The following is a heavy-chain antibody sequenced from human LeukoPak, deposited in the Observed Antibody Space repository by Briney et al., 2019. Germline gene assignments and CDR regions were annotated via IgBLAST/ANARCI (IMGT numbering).Heavy chain of an antibody. CDR2: INPNSGGT. J-gene: IGHJ5*02. Sequence: ASVMVSCKASGYTFTGYYMHWVRQAPGQGLEWMGWINPNSGGTNYAQKFQGRVTMTRDTSISTAYMELSRLRSDDTAVYYCARDYPYGSGSYYFDPWGQGTLVTVSS. CDR3: ARDYPYGSGSYYFDP. V-gene: IGHV1-2*02. CDR1: GYTFTGYY. D-gene: IGHD3-10*01.